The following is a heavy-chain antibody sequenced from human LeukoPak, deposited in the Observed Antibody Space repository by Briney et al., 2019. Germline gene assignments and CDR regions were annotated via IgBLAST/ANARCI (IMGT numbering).Heavy chain of an antibody. V-gene: IGHV4-39*01. CDR2: IFYTGNT. CDR3: AGGIGYATSPADH. J-gene: IGHJ5*02. Sequence: SETLSLTCTVSDGSIRSSNYYWAWIRQPPGKGLEWIANIFYTGNTYYNPSLKSRVTILIDTSKNQFSLRLSSVTATDTAVYFCAGGIGYATSPADHLGQGTLVIVSS. D-gene: IGHD6-13*01. CDR1: DGSIRSSNYY.